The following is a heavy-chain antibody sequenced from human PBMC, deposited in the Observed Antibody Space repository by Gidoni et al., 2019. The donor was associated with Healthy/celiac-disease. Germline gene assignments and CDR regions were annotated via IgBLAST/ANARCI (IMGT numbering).Heavy chain of an antibody. CDR3: ATTIVGATLPLYY. J-gene: IGHJ4*02. D-gene: IGHD1-26*01. Sequence: EVQLVESGGVVVQPGGSLRLSCAASRFPFDDYTMHWVRQAPGKGLEWVSLISWDGYNTYYADSVKGRFTISRDNSKNSLYLQMNSLRTEDTALYYCATTIVGATLPLYYWGQGTLVTVSS. V-gene: IGHV3-43*01. CDR2: ISWDGYNT. CDR1: RFPFDDYT.